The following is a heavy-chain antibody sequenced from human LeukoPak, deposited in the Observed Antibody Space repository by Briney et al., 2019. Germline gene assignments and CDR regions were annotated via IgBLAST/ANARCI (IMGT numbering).Heavy chain of an antibody. V-gene: IGHV3-21*01. CDR2: ISSSSSYI. D-gene: IGHD3-9*01. Sequence: GGSLRLSCAASGFTFSSYSMNWIRQAPGKGLEWVSSISSSSSYIYYADSVKGRFTISRDNAKNSLYLQMNSLRAEDTAVYYCARDLLRYFDRSGAFDIWGQGTMVTVSS. CDR3: ARDLLRYFDRSGAFDI. J-gene: IGHJ3*02. CDR1: GFTFSSYS.